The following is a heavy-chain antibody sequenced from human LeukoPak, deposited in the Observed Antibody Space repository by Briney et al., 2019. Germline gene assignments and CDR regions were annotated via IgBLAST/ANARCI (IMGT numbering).Heavy chain of an antibody. V-gene: IGHV3-21*01. CDR3: ARDLVLRYFEGDLKEDY. CDR2: ISSSSSYI. CDR1: GFTFSSYS. Sequence: GGSLRLSCAASGFTFSSYSMNWVRQAPGKGLEWVSSISSSSSYIYYADSVKGRFTISRDNAKNSLYLQVNSLRAEDTAVYYCARDLVLRYFEGDLKEDYWGQGTLVTVSS. J-gene: IGHJ4*02. D-gene: IGHD3-9*01.